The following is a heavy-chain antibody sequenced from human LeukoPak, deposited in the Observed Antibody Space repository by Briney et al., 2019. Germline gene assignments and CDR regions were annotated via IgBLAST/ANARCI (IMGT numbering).Heavy chain of an antibody. D-gene: IGHD1-26*01. J-gene: IGHJ3*02. CDR3: VRVRGGSGRSYAADAFDI. Sequence: GGSLRLSCAASGFTFSAYAIHWVRQSPGKGLEWVAVISYDGSNKYYADSVKGRFTISRDNSKNTLYLQMNSLRAEDTAVYYCVRVRGGSGRSYAADAFDIWGQGTMVTVSS. V-gene: IGHV3-30*04. CDR1: GFTFSAYA. CDR2: ISYDGSNK.